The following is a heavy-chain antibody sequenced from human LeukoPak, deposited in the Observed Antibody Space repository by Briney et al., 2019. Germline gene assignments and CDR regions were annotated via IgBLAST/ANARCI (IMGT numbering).Heavy chain of an antibody. Sequence: GGSLRLSCAASGFTFSNYAMSWVRQAPEKGLEWVSGISGSGGNTYYADSVRGRFTISRDNSKNTLYLQTNSLRAEDTAVYYCAKIPVSYSSGWSNFDYWGQGTPVTVSS. J-gene: IGHJ4*02. CDR2: ISGSGGNT. V-gene: IGHV3-23*01. CDR1: GFTFSNYA. D-gene: IGHD6-19*01. CDR3: AKIPVSYSSGWSNFDY.